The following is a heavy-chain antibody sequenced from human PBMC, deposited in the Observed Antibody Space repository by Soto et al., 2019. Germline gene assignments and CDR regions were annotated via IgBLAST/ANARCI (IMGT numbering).Heavy chain of an antibody. J-gene: IGHJ5*02. CDR3: ARDTYFYGSGSYGP. CDR2: ISSSSSYI. CDR1: GFTFSSYS. V-gene: IGHV3-21*01. D-gene: IGHD3-10*01. Sequence: EVQLVESGGGLVKPGGSLRLSCAASGFTFSSYSMNWVRQAPGKGLEWVSSISSSSSYIYYADSVKGRITISRDNAKNSLYLLMNSLGAEDTAVYYCARDTYFYGSGSYGPWGQGTLVTVCS.